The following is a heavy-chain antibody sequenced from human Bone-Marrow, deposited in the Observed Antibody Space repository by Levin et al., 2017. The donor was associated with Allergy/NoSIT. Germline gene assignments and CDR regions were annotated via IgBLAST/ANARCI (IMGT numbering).Heavy chain of an antibody. CDR2: VFHSGNT. V-gene: IGHV4-59*01. Sequence: SQTLSLTCNVSDGSFNDYYWGWLRQPPGKGLEWIGSVFHSGNTNSNPSLKSRVTISIDTSKNQFSLKLTSVTAADTAVYYCARDLGIMEGFFDLWGRGTLVTVSS. CDR1: DGSFNDYY. CDR3: ARDLGIMEGFFDL. J-gene: IGHJ2*01. D-gene: IGHD1-1*01.